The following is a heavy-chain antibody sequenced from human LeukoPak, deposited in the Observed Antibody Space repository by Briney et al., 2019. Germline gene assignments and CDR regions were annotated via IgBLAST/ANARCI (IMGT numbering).Heavy chain of an antibody. J-gene: IGHJ4*02. CDR2: ISDTGTS. CDR3: ARTRTYLDY. CDR1: GGSISGYY. V-gene: IGHV4-59*01. Sequence: SETLSLTCIVSGGSISGYYWSWIRQPPGGGLEWIGYISDTGTSIYNPSLKNRLSMLVDTSKNHFYLNLTSVTAADTAIYYCARTRTYLDYWGQGALVTVSS. D-gene: IGHD1-7*01.